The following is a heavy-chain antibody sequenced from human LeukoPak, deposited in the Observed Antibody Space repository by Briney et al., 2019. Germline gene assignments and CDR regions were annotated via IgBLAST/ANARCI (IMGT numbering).Heavy chain of an antibody. J-gene: IGHJ5*01. CDR2: INHSGST. CDR3: ARRPRGIIIKSWFDS. D-gene: IGHD3-10*01. CDR1: GGSFSGYS. Sequence: PSETLSLTCAVYGGSFSGYSWSWIRQPPGKGLEWIGEINHSGSTNYNPSLKSRVIILLDTSKNQFSLNLTSVTAADTAVYYCARRPRGIIIKSWFDSWGQGTLVTVSA. V-gene: IGHV4-34*01.